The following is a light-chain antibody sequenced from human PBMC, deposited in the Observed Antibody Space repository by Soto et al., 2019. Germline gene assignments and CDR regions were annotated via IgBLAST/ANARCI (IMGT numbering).Light chain of an antibody. CDR1: QSISAW. CDR3: QHYETYSST. V-gene: IGKV1-5*01. CDR2: DAS. Sequence: IRITKSTSTLSASVGDSVTITCRASQSISAWLAWYQQKPGKAPKLLIYDASNLESGVPSRFSGGGSGTDFTLTISSLQPDDSATYYCQHYETYSSTFGQGTKVDIK. J-gene: IGKJ1*01.